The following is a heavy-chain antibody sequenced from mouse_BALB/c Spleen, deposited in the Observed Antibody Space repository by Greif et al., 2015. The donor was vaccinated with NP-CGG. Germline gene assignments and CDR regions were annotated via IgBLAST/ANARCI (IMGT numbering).Heavy chain of an antibody. D-gene: IGHD2-14*01. Sequence: EVQVVESGGDLVRPGGSLKLSCAAAGFTFSSYGMSWVRQTPDKRLEWVATISSGGSYTYYPDSVKGRFTISRDNAKNTLYLQMSSLKSEDTAMYYCARQDGYDEAWFAYWGQGTLVTVSA. J-gene: IGHJ3*01. CDR3: ARQDGYDEAWFAY. CDR2: ISSGGSYT. V-gene: IGHV5-6*01. CDR1: GFTFSSYG.